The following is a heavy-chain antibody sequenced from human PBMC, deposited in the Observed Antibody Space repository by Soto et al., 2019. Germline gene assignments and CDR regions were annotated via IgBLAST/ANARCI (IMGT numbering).Heavy chain of an antibody. D-gene: IGHD2-2*01. CDR2: IYYSGTT. Sequence: QVQLQESGPGLVKPSQTLSLTCIVSGGSISSGGYYWSWIRQHPEKGLEWIGYIYYSGTTYYNPSLESRVIISVDTSKNQFSLQLSSVTAADTAVYYCARTHCSTTSCYEVNWFDPWGQGTLVTVSS. CDR1: GGSISSGGYY. V-gene: IGHV4-31*03. CDR3: ARTHCSTTSCYEVNWFDP. J-gene: IGHJ5*02.